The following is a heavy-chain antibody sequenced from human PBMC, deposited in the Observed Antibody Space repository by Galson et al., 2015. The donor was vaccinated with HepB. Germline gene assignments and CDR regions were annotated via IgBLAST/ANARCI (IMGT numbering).Heavy chain of an antibody. CDR3: AREGSYCIGDACYYYFDY. V-gene: IGHV1-18*01. Sequence: SVKVSCKASGYTFGDSGIIWVRQAPGQGLEWMGWISPYNANTNYAQKFRGSVTLTTVTSTTTAYMELRSLRSDDTAIYYCAREGSYCIGDACYYYFDYWGQGSLVTVSS. CDR2: ISPYNANT. CDR1: GYTFGDSG. J-gene: IGHJ4*02. D-gene: IGHD2-15*01.